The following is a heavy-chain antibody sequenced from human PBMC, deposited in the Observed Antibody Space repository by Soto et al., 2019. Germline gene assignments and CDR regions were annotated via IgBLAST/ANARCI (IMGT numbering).Heavy chain of an antibody. J-gene: IGHJ6*02. CDR1: GFSFNSYC. Sequence: PGGSLILSCAASGFSFNSYCIHWVRQAPGKGLEWVAVIWFDGSEEYYADSVKGRFTVSRDNSRNTAFLQVSSLRAEDTAVYYCARRIPFGYGMDVWGQGTTVTVSS. D-gene: IGHD3-16*01. CDR2: IWFDGSEE. CDR3: ARRIPFGYGMDV. V-gene: IGHV3-33*01.